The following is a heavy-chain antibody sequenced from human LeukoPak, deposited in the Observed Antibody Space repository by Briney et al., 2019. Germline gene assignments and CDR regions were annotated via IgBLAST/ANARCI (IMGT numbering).Heavy chain of an antibody. D-gene: IGHD3-3*01. CDR3: AKDSKRFLEWSPYYFDY. CDR2: IWYDGSNK. V-gene: IGHV3-33*06. Sequence: GRSLRLCCAASGFTFSSYGMHWVRQAPGKGLEWVAVIWYDGSNKYYADSVKGRFTISRDNSKNTLYLQMNSLRAEDTAVYYCAKDSKRFLEWSPYYFDYWGQGTLVTVSS. J-gene: IGHJ4*02. CDR1: GFTFSSYG.